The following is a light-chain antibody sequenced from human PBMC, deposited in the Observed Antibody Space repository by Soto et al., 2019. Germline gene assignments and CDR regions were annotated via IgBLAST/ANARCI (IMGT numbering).Light chain of an antibody. CDR3: QQYNSYPLP. V-gene: IGKV1-5*01. J-gene: IGKJ3*01. Sequence: DIQMTQSPSTLSASVGDRVTITCRASQSISSWLAWYQQKPGKAPKLLIYDASSLESGVPSRFSGSGSGTEFPLTISSLQPDDFATYYCQQYNSYPLPFGPGTKVDIK. CDR2: DAS. CDR1: QSISSW.